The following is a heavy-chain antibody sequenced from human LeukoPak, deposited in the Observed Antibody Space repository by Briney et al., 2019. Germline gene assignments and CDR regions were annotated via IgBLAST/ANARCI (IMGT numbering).Heavy chain of an antibody. Sequence: GGSLRLSCAASGFTFSNYGMSWVRQAPGKGLEFVSALSGSGSNTYYADSVKGRFTISRDNSKNTLYLQMNSLRAEDTAVYYCAKPLRYFDWLFHLWGQGTLVTVSS. CDR1: GFTFSNYG. CDR3: AKPLRYFDWLFHL. J-gene: IGHJ1*01. CDR2: LSGSGSNT. V-gene: IGHV3-23*01. D-gene: IGHD3-9*01.